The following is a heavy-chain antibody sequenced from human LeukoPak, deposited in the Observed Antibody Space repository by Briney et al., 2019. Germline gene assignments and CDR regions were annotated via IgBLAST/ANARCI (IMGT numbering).Heavy chain of an antibody. J-gene: IGHJ6*02. CDR2: ISAYNGNT. CDR3: ARDRPVVPAADTDYYYYYGMDV. Sequence: ASVTVSCKASGGTFSSYGISWVRQAPGQGLEWMGWISAYNGNTNYAQKLQGRVTMTTDTSASTAYMELRSLRSDDTAVYYCARDRPVVPAADTDYYYYYGMDVWGQGTTVTVSS. V-gene: IGHV1-18*01. D-gene: IGHD2-2*01. CDR1: GGTFSSYG.